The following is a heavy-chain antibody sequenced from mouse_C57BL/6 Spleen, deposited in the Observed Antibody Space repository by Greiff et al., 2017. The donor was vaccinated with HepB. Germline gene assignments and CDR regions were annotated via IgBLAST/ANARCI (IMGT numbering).Heavy chain of an antibody. CDR1: GYTFTTYP. CDR2: FHPYNDDT. Sequence: QVQLKQSGAELVKPGASVKMSCKASGYTFTTYPIEWMKQNHGKSLEWIGNFHPYNDDTKYNEKFKGKATLTVEKSSSTVYLELSRLTSDDSAVYYCARGDYYGSSYGDYAMDYWGQGTSVTVSS. J-gene: IGHJ4*01. CDR3: ARGDYYGSSYGDYAMDY. D-gene: IGHD1-1*01. V-gene: IGHV1-47*01.